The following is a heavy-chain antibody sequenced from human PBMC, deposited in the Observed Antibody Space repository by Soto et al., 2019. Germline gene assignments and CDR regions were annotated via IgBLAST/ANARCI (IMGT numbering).Heavy chain of an antibody. J-gene: IGHJ4*02. CDR3: ARDPHIAAAGRSYFDY. V-gene: IGHV3-21*01. CDR1: GFTFSSYS. Sequence: PGGSLRLSCAASGFTFSSYSMNWVRQAPGKGLEWVSSISSSSSYIYYADSVKGRFTISRDNAKNSLYLQMNSLRAEDTAVYYCARDPHIAAAGRSYFDYWGQGTLVTVSS. D-gene: IGHD6-13*01. CDR2: ISSSSSYI.